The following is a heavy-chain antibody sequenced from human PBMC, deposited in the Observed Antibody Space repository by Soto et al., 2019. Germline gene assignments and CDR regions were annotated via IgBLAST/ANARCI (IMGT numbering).Heavy chain of an antibody. CDR2: INHSGST. D-gene: IGHD5-12*01. J-gene: IGHJ5*02. CDR3: ARAGVATIYPGNNWFDP. V-gene: IGHV4-34*01. CDR1: GGSFSGYY. Sequence: PSETLSLTCAVYGGSFSGYYWTWIRQPPGTGLEWIGEINHSGSTYYNPSLKSRVTISVDTSKSQFSLNLSSVTAADTAMYYCARAGVATIYPGNNWFDPWGQGTLVTVSS.